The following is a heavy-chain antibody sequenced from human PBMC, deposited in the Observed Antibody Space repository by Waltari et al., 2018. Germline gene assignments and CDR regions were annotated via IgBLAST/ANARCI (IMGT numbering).Heavy chain of an antibody. CDR3: ATDGDGDCSLCLAQ. CDR1: GFIVHTNY. J-gene: IGHJ4*02. CDR2: IYNDGTE. D-gene: IGHD2-21*02. Sequence: EVQLVESGGGVIQPGGSLRLSCAASGFIVHTNYMSWVRQAPGKGLEWVSVIYNDGTERYAASVKGRFTVSRDNSKNVVHLQMDSLRAEDTAVYYCATDGDGDCSLCLAQWGQGALVTVSS. V-gene: IGHV3-53*01.